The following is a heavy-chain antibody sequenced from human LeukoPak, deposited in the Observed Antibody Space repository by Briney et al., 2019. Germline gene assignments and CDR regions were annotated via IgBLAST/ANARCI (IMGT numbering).Heavy chain of an antibody. CDR1: GGSLSGYY. D-gene: IGHD2-2*01. CDR3: ARGPIVVPAAVYYYGMDV. J-gene: IGHJ6*02. CDR2: INHSGST. V-gene: IGHV4-34*01. Sequence: PSETLSLTCAVYGGSLSGYYWSWIRQPPGKGLEWIGEINHSGSTNYNPSLKSRVTISVDTSKNQFSLKLSSVTAADTAVYYCARGPIVVPAAVYYYGMDVWGQGTTVTVSS.